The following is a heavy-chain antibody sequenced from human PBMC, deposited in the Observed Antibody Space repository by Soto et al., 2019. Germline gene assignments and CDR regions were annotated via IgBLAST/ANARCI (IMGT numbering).Heavy chain of an antibody. CDR1: GYTFTNYG. CDR3: ARDGVGGGAAGISYYHHGMDV. Sequence: GASVKVSCKASGYTFTNYGISWVRQAPGQGLEGMGWISTDNGNTTSARKLQGRVTMTTDTSTSTAYMELRSLRSDDTAMYYCARDGVGGGAAGISYYHHGMDVWGLGTTVTVSS. D-gene: IGHD6-13*01. CDR2: ISTDNGNT. V-gene: IGHV1-18*01. J-gene: IGHJ6*02.